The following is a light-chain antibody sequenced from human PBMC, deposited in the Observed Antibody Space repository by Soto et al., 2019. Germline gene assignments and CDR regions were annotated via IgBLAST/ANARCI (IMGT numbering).Light chain of an antibody. V-gene: IGKV1-39*01. CDR2: AAS. CDR1: HSIGTY. CDR3: QQSYNSPPT. Sequence: DIQMTQSPSSLSASVGDAVTITCRAGHSIGTYLSWYQLKPGKPPRLLIYAASSLQTGVPSRFSGSGSGTDFTLIITGLQPEDFATYSCQQSYNSPPTFVQGTRV. J-gene: IGKJ1*01.